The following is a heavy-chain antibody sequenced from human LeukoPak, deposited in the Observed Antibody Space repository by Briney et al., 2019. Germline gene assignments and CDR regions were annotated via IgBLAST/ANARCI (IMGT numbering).Heavy chain of an antibody. D-gene: IGHD3-10*01. V-gene: IGHV1-2*02. CDR3: ARESGIAYGSGFDP. CDR2: INPNSGGT. Sequence: GASVKVSCKASGYTFTGYYMHWVRQAPGQGLEWMGWINPNSGGTNYAQKFQGRVTMTRDTSISTAYMELSRLRSDDTAVYYCARESGIAYGSGFDPWGQGTLVTVSS. J-gene: IGHJ5*02. CDR1: GYTFTGYY.